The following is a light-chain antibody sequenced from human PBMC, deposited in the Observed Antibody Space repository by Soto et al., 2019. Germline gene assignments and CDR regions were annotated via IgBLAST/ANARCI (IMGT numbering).Light chain of an antibody. CDR1: SGHSSYA. CDR3: QTWGTGIRV. Sequence: QPVLTQSPSASASLGASVKLTCTLSSGHSSYALAWYLQRPEKGPRYLMKLNSDGSHSKGDGIPDRFSGSSSGAERYLTSSSLQSEDEADYYCQTWGTGIRVFGGGTKLTVL. CDR2: LNSDGSH. J-gene: IGLJ3*02. V-gene: IGLV4-69*01.